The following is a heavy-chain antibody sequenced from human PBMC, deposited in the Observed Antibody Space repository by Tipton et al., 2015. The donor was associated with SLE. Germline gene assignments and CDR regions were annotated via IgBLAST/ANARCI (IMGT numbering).Heavy chain of an antibody. CDR3: GRDLNYVFGV. D-gene: IGHD1-7*01. V-gene: IGHV3-74*01. CDR1: GFTFRTYW. CDR2: INTDGSSA. J-gene: IGHJ3*01. Sequence: SLRLSCTASGFTFRTYWMHWVRQVPGKGLVWVARINTDGSSANYADSVKGRFTISRDNAKNTLYLQMNSLRADDMAIYYCGRDLNYVFGVWGQGTMVTVSS.